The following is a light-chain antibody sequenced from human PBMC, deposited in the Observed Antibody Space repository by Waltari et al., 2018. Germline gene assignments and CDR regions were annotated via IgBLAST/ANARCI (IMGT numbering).Light chain of an antibody. J-gene: IGKJ1*01. CDR3: LQDYLYPWT. Sequence: AIQMTQSPSSLSASVGDSVTITCRASQDIRDDLGWYQQKPGKAPNLLIYAASTCQSGVPSRFSGSGSGTDYTLTINSLQPEDFATYYCLQDYLYPWTFGQGTKVEI. CDR2: AAS. V-gene: IGKV1-6*01. CDR1: QDIRDD.